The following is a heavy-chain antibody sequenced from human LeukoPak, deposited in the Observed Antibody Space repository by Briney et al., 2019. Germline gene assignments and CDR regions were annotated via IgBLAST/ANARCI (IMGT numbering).Heavy chain of an antibody. CDR2: ISSSGSTI. CDR3: ARVGSTAEAGTPDY. J-gene: IGHJ4*02. CDR1: GFTFSSYE. Sequence: GGSLRLSCAASGFTFSSYEMNWVRQAPGKGLEWVSYISSSGSTIYCADSVKGRFTISRDNAKNSLYLQMNSLRAEDTAVYYCARVGSTAEAGTPDYWGQGTLVTVSS. V-gene: IGHV3-48*03. D-gene: IGHD6-13*01.